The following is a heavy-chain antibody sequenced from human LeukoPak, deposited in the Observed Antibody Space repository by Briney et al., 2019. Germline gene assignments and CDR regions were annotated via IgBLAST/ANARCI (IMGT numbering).Heavy chain of an antibody. D-gene: IGHD6-6*01. Sequence: SGESLKISCKGSGYSFTSYWIGWVRQMPGKGLEWMGIIYPGDSDTRYSPSFQGQVTISADKSISTAYLQWSSLKASDTAMYYCARAGGGSSSPSADFDYWGQGTLVTVSS. J-gene: IGHJ4*02. CDR3: ARAGGGSSSPSADFDY. V-gene: IGHV5-51*01. CDR1: GYSFTSYW. CDR2: IYPGDSDT.